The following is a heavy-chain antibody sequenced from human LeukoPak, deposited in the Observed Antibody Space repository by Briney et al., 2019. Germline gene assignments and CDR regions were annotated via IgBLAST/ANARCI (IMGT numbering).Heavy chain of an antibody. V-gene: IGHV3-30-3*01. CDR3: VLGHYGGLFDN. CDR1: GFTFTRYD. Sequence: GGSLTLSCAASGFTFTRYDMHWVRQAPGKGLEWVAIISSDESKKDYANSVKGRFTIARDNSQNTLFVQMNSLRVEDTAVYYCVLGHYGGLFDNWGQGALVTVSS. CDR2: ISSDESKK. J-gene: IGHJ4*02. D-gene: IGHD4-23*01.